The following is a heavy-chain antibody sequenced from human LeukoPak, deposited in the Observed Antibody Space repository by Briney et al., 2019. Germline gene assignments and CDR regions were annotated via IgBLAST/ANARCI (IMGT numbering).Heavy chain of an antibody. D-gene: IGHD3-22*01. Sequence: GGSLRLSCAASGFTFSSYAMTWVRQAPGKGLEWVSAIIGSGGSGNTYYVDSVKGRFTTSRDNSKNTLYLQTNSLRAEDTAVYYCAKDRGRGYDSSGYYPWYFDLWGRGTLVTVSS. CDR2: IIGSGGSGNT. CDR3: AKDRGRGYDSSGYYPWYFDL. V-gene: IGHV3-23*01. J-gene: IGHJ2*01. CDR1: GFTFSSYA.